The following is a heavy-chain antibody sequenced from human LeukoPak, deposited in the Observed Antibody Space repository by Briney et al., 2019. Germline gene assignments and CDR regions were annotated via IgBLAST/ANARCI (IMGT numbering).Heavy chain of an antibody. CDR3: ASRLRFLEWPTGADYYCYMDV. CDR1: GYSISSGYY. Sequence: SETLSLTCTVSGYSISSGYYWGWIRQPPGKGLEWIGSIYHSRSTYYNPSLKSRVTISVDTSKNQFSLKLSSVTAADTAVYYCASRLRFLEWPTGADYYCYMDVWGKGTTVTVSS. CDR2: IYHSRST. D-gene: IGHD3-3*01. V-gene: IGHV4-38-2*02. J-gene: IGHJ6*03.